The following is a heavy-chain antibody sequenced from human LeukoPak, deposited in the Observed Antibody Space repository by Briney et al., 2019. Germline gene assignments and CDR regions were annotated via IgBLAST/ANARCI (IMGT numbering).Heavy chain of an antibody. D-gene: IGHD1-26*01. CDR1: GFTFSSYW. V-gene: IGHV3-74*01. Sequence: PGGSLRLSCAASGFTFSSYWMHWVRQTPGKGPVWVSRIDPDGSRTSYADSVKGRFTISRDNSKNTLYLQMNSLRAEDTAVYYCAKDEHSWVGASDYWGQGTLVTVSS. CDR3: AKDEHSWVGASDY. CDR2: IDPDGSRT. J-gene: IGHJ4*02.